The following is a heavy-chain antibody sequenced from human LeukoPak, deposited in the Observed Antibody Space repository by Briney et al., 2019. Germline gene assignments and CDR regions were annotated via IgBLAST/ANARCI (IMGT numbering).Heavy chain of an antibody. CDR3: AREVRSGYDYLDY. CDR1: GGSISSGGYY. D-gene: IGHD5-12*01. V-gene: IGHV4-31*03. Sequence: SETLSLTCTVSGGSISSGGYYWSWIRQHPGKGLEWIGYIYYSGSTYYNPSLKSRGTISVDTSKNQFSLKLSSVTAADTAVYYCAREVRSGYDYLDYWGQGTLVTVSS. CDR2: IYYSGST. J-gene: IGHJ4*02.